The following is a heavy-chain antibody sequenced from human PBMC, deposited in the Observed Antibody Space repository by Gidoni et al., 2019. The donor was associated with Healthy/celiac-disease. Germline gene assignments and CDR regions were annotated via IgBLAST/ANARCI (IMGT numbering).Heavy chain of an antibody. CDR3: ARGGYYDSSGYSMERGSEYFQH. CDR2: IIPILGTA. CDR1: GGTFSSYA. J-gene: IGHJ1*01. Sequence: QVQLVQSGAEVKKPGSSVKVSCKASGGTFSSYAISWVRQAPGQGLEWMGGIIPILGTANYAQKFQGRVTITADESTSTAYMELSSLRSEDTAVYYCARGGYYDSSGYSMERGSEYFQHWGQGTLVTVSS. D-gene: IGHD3-22*01. V-gene: IGHV1-69*01.